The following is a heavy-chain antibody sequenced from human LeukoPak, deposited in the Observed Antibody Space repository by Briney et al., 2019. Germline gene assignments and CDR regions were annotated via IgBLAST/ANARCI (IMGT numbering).Heavy chain of an antibody. CDR1: GVSLRSYY. D-gene: IGHD2-2*01. V-gene: IGHV4-59*01. CDR3: ARGRDDADWYFDL. CDR2: LYYSGTT. Sequence: PSANLCLNCTVSGVSLRSYYWSWIRQPPGKGLEWIGYLYYSGTTDYNPSLKSRVTISVDMSKNQFSLKLSSVTAADTAVYYCARGRDDADWYFDLWGRGTLVTVSS. J-gene: IGHJ2*01.